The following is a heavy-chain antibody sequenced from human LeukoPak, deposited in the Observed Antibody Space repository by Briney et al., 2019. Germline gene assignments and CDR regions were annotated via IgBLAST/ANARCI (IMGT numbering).Heavy chain of an antibody. CDR3: ARGDVRENWFDP. D-gene: IGHD3-3*01. J-gene: IGHJ5*02. CDR1: GYTFTSYD. CDR2: MNPNSGNT. V-gene: IGHV1-8*01. Sequence: ASVKVSCKAFGYTFTSYDINWVRQATGQGLEWMGWMNPNSGNTGYAQKFQGRVTTTRNTSISTAYMELSSLRSEDTAVYYCARGDVRENWFDPWGQGTLVTVSS.